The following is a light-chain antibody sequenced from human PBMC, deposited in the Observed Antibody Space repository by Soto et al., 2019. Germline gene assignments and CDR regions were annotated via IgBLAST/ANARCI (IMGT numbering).Light chain of an antibody. CDR1: QSVSSSY. V-gene: IGKV3-20*01. J-gene: IGKJ1*01. Sequence: EIVLTQSPGTLSLSPGERATLSCRASQSVSSSYLAWYQQKPGQAPRLLIYGTSNRATGIPDRFSGSGSGADFTLTISTLEPEDFAVYYCQQYDRSPWTFGQGTKVEIK. CDR3: QQYDRSPWT. CDR2: GTS.